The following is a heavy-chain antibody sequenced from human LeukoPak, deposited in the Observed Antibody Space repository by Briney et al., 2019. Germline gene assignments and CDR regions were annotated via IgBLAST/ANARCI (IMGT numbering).Heavy chain of an antibody. J-gene: IGHJ5*02. V-gene: IGHV4-34*12. D-gene: IGHD2-15*01. CDR2: IVEGGRN. CDR3: ARPHYCSSTTCSGPLDL. Sequence: SETLSLTCAVYGGSLTSYYWRWLRQTPGRGREGIGEIVEGGRNIFNPSFRSRVTISADTSKNQFSLKMRFVTAADTALYYCARPHYCSSTTCSGPLDLWGQGTQVTVSS. CDR1: GGSLTSYY.